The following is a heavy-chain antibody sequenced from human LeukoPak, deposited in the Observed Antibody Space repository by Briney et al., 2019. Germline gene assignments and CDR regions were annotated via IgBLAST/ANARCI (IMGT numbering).Heavy chain of an antibody. V-gene: IGHV3-7*03. CDR2: IKQDGSEK. CDR1: GFTFSNYW. J-gene: IGHJ6*02. CDR3: AREGAQGYYYYYGMDV. Sequence: PGGSLRLSCAASGFTFSNYWMSWVRQAPGKGLEWVANIKQDGSEKYYVDSVKGRFTISRDNAKNSLYLQMNSLRAEDTAVYYCAREGAQGYYYYYGMDVWGQGTTVTVSS.